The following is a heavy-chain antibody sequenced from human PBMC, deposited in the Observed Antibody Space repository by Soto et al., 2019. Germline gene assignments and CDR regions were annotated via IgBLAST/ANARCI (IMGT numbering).Heavy chain of an antibody. Sequence: KPSETLSLTCTVSGGSISSYYWSWIRQPPGKGLEWIGYIYYSGSTNYNPSLKSRVTISVDTSKNQFSLKLSSVTAADTAVYYCARTEGKRAYCGGDCGPAWAFDIWGQGKMVTVSS. CDR2: IYYSGST. CDR1: GGSISSYY. D-gene: IGHD2-21*01. J-gene: IGHJ3*02. V-gene: IGHV4-59*08. CDR3: ARTEGKRAYCGGDCGPAWAFDI.